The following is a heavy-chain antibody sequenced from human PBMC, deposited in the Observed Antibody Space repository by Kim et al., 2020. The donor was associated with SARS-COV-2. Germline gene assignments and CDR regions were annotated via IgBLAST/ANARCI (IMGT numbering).Heavy chain of an antibody. CDR3: AKDLHSSSAYDYGMDV. J-gene: IGHJ6*02. V-gene: IGHV3-23*01. Sequence: GGSLRLSCAASGFTFSCYAMNWVRQAPGKGLEWVSVISSSGGSTYYADSVKGRFTISRDNSKSTLYIQMNSLRAEDTAVYYCAKDLHSSSAYDYGMDVWGQGTTVTVSS. CDR1: GFTFSCYA. D-gene: IGHD3-10*01. CDR2: ISSSGGST.